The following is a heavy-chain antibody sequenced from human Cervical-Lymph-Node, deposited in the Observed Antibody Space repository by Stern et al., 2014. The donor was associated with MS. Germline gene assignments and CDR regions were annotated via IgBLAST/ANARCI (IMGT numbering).Heavy chain of an antibody. CDR2: ISSTSKYI. CDR1: GFTFSNYT. J-gene: IGHJ4*02. CDR3: ARARRGFDH. V-gene: IGHV3-21*06. Sequence: EVQLVESGGGLVKPGRSLGLSCEVSGFTFSNYTMNWVRQAPGKGLEWVSSISSTSKYIYYANSVKGRFTISRDNAKNSLYLQMNSLRAEDTAIYYCARARRGFDHWGQGTLVTVSS.